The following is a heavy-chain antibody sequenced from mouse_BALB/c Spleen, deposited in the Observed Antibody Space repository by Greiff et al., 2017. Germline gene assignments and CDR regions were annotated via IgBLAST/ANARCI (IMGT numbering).Heavy chain of an antibody. D-gene: IGHD1-1*01. Sequence: VQLKESGAELVRPGALVKLSCKASGFNIKDYYMHWVKQRPEQGLEWIGWIDPENGNTIYDPTFQGKAIITADTSSNTAYLQLSSLTSEDTAGYYCARRGYGSSLFAYWGRGTLVTVS. V-gene: IGHV14-1*02. CDR2: IDPENGNT. J-gene: IGHJ3*01. CDR3: ARRGYGSSLFAY. CDR1: GFNIKDYY.